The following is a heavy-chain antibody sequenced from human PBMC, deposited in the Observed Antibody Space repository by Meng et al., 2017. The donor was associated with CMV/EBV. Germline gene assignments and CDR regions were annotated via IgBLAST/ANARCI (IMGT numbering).Heavy chain of an antibody. J-gene: IGHJ4*02. CDR3: TRETVRVY. V-gene: IGHV3-30*04. D-gene: IGHD2-21*02. CDR1: GFSFSPYA. Sequence: GGSLRLSCAASGFSFSPYAMHWVRQTPGKGLEWVAVISYDGSNKYYADSVKGRFTISRDNSKNTLYLQMSSLRAEDTAIYYCTRETVRVYWGQGTLVTVSS. CDR2: ISYDGSNK.